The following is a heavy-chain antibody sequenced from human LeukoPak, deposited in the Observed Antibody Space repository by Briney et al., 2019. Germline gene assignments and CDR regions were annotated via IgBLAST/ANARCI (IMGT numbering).Heavy chain of an antibody. CDR3: ARGVRNCSSTSCYGLFDY. D-gene: IGHD2-2*01. CDR1: GFTFSSYS. Sequence: GGSLRLSCAASGFTFSSYSMNWVRLAPGKGLEWVSSISSSSSYIYYADSVKGRFTISRDNAKNSLYLQMNSLRAEDTAVYYCARGVRNCSSTSCYGLFDYWGQGTLVTVSS. J-gene: IGHJ4*02. CDR2: ISSSSSYI. V-gene: IGHV3-21*01.